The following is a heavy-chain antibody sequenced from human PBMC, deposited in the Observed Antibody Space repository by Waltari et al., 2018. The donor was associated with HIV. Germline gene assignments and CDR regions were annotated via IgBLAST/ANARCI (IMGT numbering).Heavy chain of an antibody. CDR1: GFTFSGYA. Sequence: EVHLVESGGGVVKPGEPLRLSCAASGFTFSGYARQWVRQAPGKGLEWVSAISRTSSYIYYADSVKGRFTISRDNAKNSVYLQMNSLRVEDTAVYYCARDERRCNSGDCYPSDYWGQGTLVTVSS. CDR2: ISRTSSYI. D-gene: IGHD2-21*02. CDR3: ARDERRCNSGDCYPSDY. J-gene: IGHJ4*02. V-gene: IGHV3-21*01.